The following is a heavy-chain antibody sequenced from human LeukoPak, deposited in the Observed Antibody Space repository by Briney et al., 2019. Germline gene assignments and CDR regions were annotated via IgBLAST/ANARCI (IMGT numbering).Heavy chain of an antibody. Sequence: KPSETLSLTCTVSGGSITSSRHYWGWVRQPPGKGLEWIGCIYYSGSTYYNPSLKSRVTISVDMSKNNFSLKLSSVTAADTAVYYCARGYLLGSFDHWGQGTLVTVSS. CDR2: IYYSGST. CDR1: GGSITSSRHY. V-gene: IGHV4-39*02. D-gene: IGHD3-16*01. CDR3: ARGYLLGSFDH. J-gene: IGHJ4*02.